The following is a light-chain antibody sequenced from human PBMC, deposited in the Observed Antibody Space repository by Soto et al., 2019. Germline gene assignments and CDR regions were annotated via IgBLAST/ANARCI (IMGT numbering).Light chain of an antibody. CDR1: SSDVGSYNL. Sequence: QSVLTQPASVSGSLGQSIIFSCTGTSSDVGSYNLVSWYQQHPGKAPKLMIYEVSKRPSGVSNRFSGSKSGNTASLTISGLQAEDEADYYCCSYAGSSTFAYVFGTGTKVTVL. J-gene: IGLJ1*01. CDR3: CSYAGSSTFAYV. CDR2: EVS. V-gene: IGLV2-23*02.